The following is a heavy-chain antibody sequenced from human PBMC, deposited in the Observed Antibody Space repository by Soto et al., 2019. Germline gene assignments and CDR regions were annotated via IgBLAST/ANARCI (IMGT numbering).Heavy chain of an antibody. D-gene: IGHD4-17*01. CDR3: ATRATVGIYYYYGLHV. CDR1: GYTLTELS. Sequence: ASGKVCCEVSGYTLTELSIHWVRQAPGKGLEWMGGFDPEDGETIYAQNFQGRVTMTDDTSTDTAYMELSSLRSEDTAVYYCATRATVGIYYYYGLHVWCPGTTVTVS. V-gene: IGHV1-24*01. CDR2: FDPEDGET. J-gene: IGHJ6*02.